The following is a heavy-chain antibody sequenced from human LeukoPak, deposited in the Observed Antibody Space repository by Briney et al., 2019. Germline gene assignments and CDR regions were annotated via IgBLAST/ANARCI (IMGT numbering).Heavy chain of an antibody. CDR3: ASYPSYCSGGSCYFDYYFDY. CDR2: IIPIFGTA. V-gene: IGHV1-69*13. Sequence: PVKVSCKASGGTFSSYAISWVRQAPGQGLEWMGGIIPIFGTANYAQKFQGRVTITADESTSTAYMELSSLRSEDTAVYYCASYPSYCSGGSCYFDYYFDYWGQGTLVTVSS. J-gene: IGHJ4*02. CDR1: GGTFSSYA. D-gene: IGHD2-15*01.